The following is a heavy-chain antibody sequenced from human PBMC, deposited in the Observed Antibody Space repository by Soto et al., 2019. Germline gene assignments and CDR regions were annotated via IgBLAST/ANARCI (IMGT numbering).Heavy chain of an antibody. CDR3: GREHIWNYGWYYCFCGVDV. V-gene: IGHV1-69*01. D-gene: IGHD1-7*01. CDR2: IIPIFGTA. Sequence: QVQLVQSGAEVKKPGSSVKVSCKASGGTFSSYAISWVRQAPGQGLEWMGGIIPIFGTANYAQKFQGRVTINADESSSRAYLELSSLRSEDTAVYYCGREHIWNYGWYYCFCGVDVWGQGTTVTGSS. CDR1: GGTFSSYA. J-gene: IGHJ6*01.